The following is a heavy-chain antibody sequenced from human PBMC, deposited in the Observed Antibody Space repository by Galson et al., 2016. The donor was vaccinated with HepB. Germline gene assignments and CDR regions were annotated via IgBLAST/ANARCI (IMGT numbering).Heavy chain of an antibody. CDR2: ISSSRGYT. J-gene: IGHJ4*02. Sequence: SLRLSCAASGFTFSEYYMSWVRQAPGKGLECVSYISSSRGYTHYAESVKGRFTISRDNAKNTLYLEMNSLSAADTAVYYCARAPMLRGVIMTTPFDYWGQGTLATVSS. V-gene: IGHV3-11*05. D-gene: IGHD3-10*01. CDR1: GFTFSEYY. CDR3: ARAPMLRGVIMTTPFDY.